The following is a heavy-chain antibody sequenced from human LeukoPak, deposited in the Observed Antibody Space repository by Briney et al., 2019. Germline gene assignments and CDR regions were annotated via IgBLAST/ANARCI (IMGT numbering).Heavy chain of an antibody. CDR3: AKATCGGECYRFDY. V-gene: IGHV3-23*01. CDR2: ISGSGGST. CDR1: GFTFSDYD. Sequence: PGGSLRLSCSASGFTFSDYDMSWVRQAPGKGLEWVSGISGSGGSTYYADSVKGRFTISRDNPKNTLHLQINSLTAEDTAVYYSAKATCGGECYRFDYWGQGTLVTVSS. D-gene: IGHD2-21*01. J-gene: IGHJ4*02.